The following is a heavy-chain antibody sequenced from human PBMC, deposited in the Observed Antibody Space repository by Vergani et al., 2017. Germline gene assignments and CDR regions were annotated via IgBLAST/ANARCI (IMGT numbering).Heavy chain of an antibody. CDR3: AGSYSSSWYTFDY. CDR2: ISSSGSTI. CDR1: GFTFSSYE. V-gene: IGHV3-48*03. D-gene: IGHD6-13*01. Sequence: EVQLVESGGGLVQPGGSLRLSCAASGFTFSSYEMNWVRQAPGKGLEWVSYISSSGSTIYYADSVKGRFTISRDNAKNSLYLQMNSLRAEDTAVYYCAGSYSSSWYTFDYWGQGTLVTVSS. J-gene: IGHJ4*02.